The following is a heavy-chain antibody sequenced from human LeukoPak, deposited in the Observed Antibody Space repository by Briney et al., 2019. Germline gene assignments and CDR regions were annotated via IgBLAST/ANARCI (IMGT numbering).Heavy chain of an antibody. Sequence: SETLSLTCTVSGGSISSGGYYWSWIRQPPGKGLEWIGEINHSGSTNYNPSLKSRVTISVDTSKNQFSLKLSSVTAADTAVYYCARGSSGGSCYSRVHAGWFDPWGQGTLVTVSS. CDR3: ARGSSGGSCYSRVHAGWFDP. V-gene: IGHV4-39*07. CDR1: GGSISSGGYY. CDR2: INHSGST. D-gene: IGHD2-15*01. J-gene: IGHJ5*02.